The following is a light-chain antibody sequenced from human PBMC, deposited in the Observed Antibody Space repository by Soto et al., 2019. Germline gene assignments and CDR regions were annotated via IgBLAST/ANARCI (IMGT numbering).Light chain of an antibody. Sequence: EIVMTQSPATLSVSPGERATLSCRASQSVSSNLARYQQKPGQAPRLLIYGASTRATDIPARFSGSRSGTEFTLTISSLQSEDFAVYYCQQYNNWPLTFGGGTKVEIK. J-gene: IGKJ4*01. CDR2: GAS. CDR1: QSVSSN. CDR3: QQYNNWPLT. V-gene: IGKV3-15*01.